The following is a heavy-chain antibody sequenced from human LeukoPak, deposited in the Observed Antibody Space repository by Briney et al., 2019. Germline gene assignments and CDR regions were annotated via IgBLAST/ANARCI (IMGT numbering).Heavy chain of an antibody. CDR3: ASIRGTFGY. Sequence: GGSLRLSCAASGFTFSDHFLGWVRQAPGKGLEWVGSTRKKANSYINEYAGSVKRRFTISRDDSKTSLYLQMSSLKTDDTAMYYCASIRGTFGYWGQGTLVTVSS. D-gene: IGHD1-26*01. J-gene: IGHJ4*02. V-gene: IGHV3-72*01. CDR1: GFTFSDHF. CDR2: TRKKANSYIN.